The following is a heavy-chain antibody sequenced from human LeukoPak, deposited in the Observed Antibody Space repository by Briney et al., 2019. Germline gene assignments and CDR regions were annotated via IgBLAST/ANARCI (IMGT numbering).Heavy chain of an antibody. Sequence: PSQTLSLTCTVSGGSISSGDYYWSWIRQPPGKGLEWIGYIYYSGSTYCNPSLKSRVTISVDTSKNQFSLKLSSVTAADTAVYYCARYYYDSSGYPYYFDYWGQGTLVTVSS. CDR2: IYYSGST. D-gene: IGHD3-22*01. CDR3: ARYYYDSSGYPYYFDY. CDR1: GGSISSGDYY. V-gene: IGHV4-30-4*01. J-gene: IGHJ4*02.